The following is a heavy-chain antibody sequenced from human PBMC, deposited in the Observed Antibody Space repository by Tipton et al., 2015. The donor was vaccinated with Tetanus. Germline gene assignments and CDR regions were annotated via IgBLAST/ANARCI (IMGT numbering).Heavy chain of an antibody. CDR1: GGSISSGDYQ. D-gene: IGHD1-14*01. V-gene: IGHV4-30-4*01. CDR3: ARGSGTLRRYLDL. Sequence: TLSLTCTVSGGSISSGDYQWNWVRQPPGKGLEWIGKIYYTGTTDYNPSLKSRLTISVDTSMNQFSLRLSSVAAADTAVYYCARGSGTLRRYLDLWGRGTPVTVSS. J-gene: IGHJ2*01. CDR2: IYYTGTT.